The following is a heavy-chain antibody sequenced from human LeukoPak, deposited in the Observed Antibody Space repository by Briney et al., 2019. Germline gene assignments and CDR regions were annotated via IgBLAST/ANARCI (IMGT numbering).Heavy chain of an antibody. CDR2: ITPSGGT. CDR3: ARLGGGSSWSNFDY. CDR1: GYTFTSYA. D-gene: IGHD6-13*01. Sequence: GASVKVSCKASGYTFTSYAIHWVRQAPGQGLEWMGWITPSGGTNYPQKFQGRVAITWDTSITTACMDLCRLTSDDTAVYYCARLGGGSSWSNFDYWGQGTLVTVSS. V-gene: IGHV1-2*02. J-gene: IGHJ4*02.